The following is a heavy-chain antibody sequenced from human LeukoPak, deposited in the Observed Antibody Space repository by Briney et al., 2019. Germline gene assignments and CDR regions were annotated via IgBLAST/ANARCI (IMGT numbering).Heavy chain of an antibody. V-gene: IGHV4-39*07. CDR3: ATYCGGDCYSVSVADWYFDL. CDR1: GGSISSGTYY. CDR2: IYHSGST. D-gene: IGHD2-21*02. Sequence: SETLSLTCSVSGGSISSGTYYWGWIRQPPGKGLEWIGSIYHSGSTYYNPSLKSRVTISVDTSKNQFSLKLSSVTAADTAVYYCATYCGGDCYSVSVADWYFDLWGRGTLVTVSS. J-gene: IGHJ2*01.